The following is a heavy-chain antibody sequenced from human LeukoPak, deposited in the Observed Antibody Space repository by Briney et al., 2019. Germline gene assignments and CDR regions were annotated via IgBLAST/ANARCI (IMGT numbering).Heavy chain of an antibody. V-gene: IGHV3-48*03. D-gene: IGHD2-15*01. CDR3: ARESPHCSGVSCFFDY. J-gene: IGHJ4*02. Sequence: GGSLRVSCAASGFTFNSYEMNWVRQAPGKGLEWVSYITSSGRTTSYADSVKGRFTISRDNAENSLSLQMNSLRAEDTAIYYCARESPHCSGVSCFFDYWGQGTLVTVSS. CDR2: ITSSGRTT. CDR1: GFTFNSYE.